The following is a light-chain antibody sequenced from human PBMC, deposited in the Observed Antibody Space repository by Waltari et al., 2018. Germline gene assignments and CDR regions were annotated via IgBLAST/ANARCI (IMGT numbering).Light chain of an antibody. V-gene: IGKV1-9*01. Sequence: IQLTQSPSSLSASVGDRVTSTCRASQGISSNLALYQQKPGKAPKLLISAASTLQSGVPLRFRGSGSGTDFTLTISSLQPEDFATYYCQQLNSYPITFGQGTRLEIK. CDR2: AAS. CDR3: QQLNSYPIT. CDR1: QGISSN. J-gene: IGKJ5*01.